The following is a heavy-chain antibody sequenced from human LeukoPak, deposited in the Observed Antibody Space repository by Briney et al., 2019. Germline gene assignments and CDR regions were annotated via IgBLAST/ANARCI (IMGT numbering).Heavy chain of an antibody. CDR1: GYTFSDYY. J-gene: IGHJ4*02. CDR2: IYCKDGVT. D-gene: IGHD2/OR15-2a*01. CDR3: ARGGVSVMPEFDF. V-gene: IGHV1-2*02. Sequence: GASVKVSCKASGYTFSDYYIYWLRQAPGQGLEWMGWIYCKDGVTKYAEIFEGRVTMTRDTSIDTVYMELRGPTSDDTAVFYCARGGVSVMPEFDFWGQGTLVTVSS.